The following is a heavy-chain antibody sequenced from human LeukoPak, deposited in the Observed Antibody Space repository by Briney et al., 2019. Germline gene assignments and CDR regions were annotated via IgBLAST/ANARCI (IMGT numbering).Heavy chain of an antibody. D-gene: IGHD5-24*01. CDR1: GGSISTYC. CDR2: MSYSGYT. J-gene: IGHJ5*02. Sequence: SETLSLTCTVSGGSISTYCWSWIRQPPGKGLEWIGYMSYSGYTQYNPSLRSRVSISVDTSNNQFSLKLSSVTAADTAVYYCSRRVVESAAITERNWFDPWGQGILVTVSS. CDR3: SRRVVESAAITERNWFDP. V-gene: IGHV4-59*08.